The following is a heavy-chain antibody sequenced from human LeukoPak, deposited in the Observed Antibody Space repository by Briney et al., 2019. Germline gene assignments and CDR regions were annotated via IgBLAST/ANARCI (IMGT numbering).Heavy chain of an antibody. CDR3: ATGDYYDSSGFQ. J-gene: IGHJ4*02. V-gene: IGHV4-39*01. CDR1: GGSISSSSYY. Sequence: SETLSLTCTVSGGSISSSSYYWGWIRQPPGKGLEWIGSIYYSGSTYYNPSLKSRVTISADTSKNQFSLKLSSVTAADTAVYYCATGDYYDSSGFQWGQGTLVTVSS. CDR2: IYYSGST. D-gene: IGHD3-22*01.